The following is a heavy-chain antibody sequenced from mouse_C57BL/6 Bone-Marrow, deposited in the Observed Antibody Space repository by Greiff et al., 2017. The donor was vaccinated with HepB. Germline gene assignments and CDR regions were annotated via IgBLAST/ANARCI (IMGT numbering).Heavy chain of an antibody. Sequence: VQLQQSGAELVRPGASVKLSCTASGFNIKDDYMHWVKQRPEQGLEWIGWIDPENGDTEYASKFQGKATITADTSSNTAYLQLSSLTSEDTAVYYCTTGNYRYFDYWGQGTTLTVSS. CDR3: TTGNYRYFDY. CDR2: IDPENGDT. D-gene: IGHD2-1*01. V-gene: IGHV14-4*01. J-gene: IGHJ2*01. CDR1: GFNIKDDY.